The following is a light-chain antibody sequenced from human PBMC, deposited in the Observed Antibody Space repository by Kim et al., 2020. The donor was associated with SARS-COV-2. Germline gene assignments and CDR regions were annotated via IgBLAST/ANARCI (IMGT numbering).Light chain of an antibody. J-gene: IGKJ2*01. V-gene: IGKV3-20*01. CDR2: AAT. Sequence: SNYLARYQQEPGQAPKLLNYAATSRATGIPSRFNGSGSGTGFTLTISRLEPEDFAVYYCQQYARTPRTFGRGTKLEI. CDR3: QQYARTPRT. CDR1: SNY.